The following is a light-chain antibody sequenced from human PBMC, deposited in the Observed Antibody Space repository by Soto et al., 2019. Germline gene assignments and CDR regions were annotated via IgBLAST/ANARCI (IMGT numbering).Light chain of an antibody. J-gene: IGLJ3*02. CDR1: SSNIGASY. CDR2: RND. V-gene: IGLV1-47*01. Sequence: QAVLTQPPSASGTPGQRVTISCSGRSSNIGASYVYWYQQLPGTAPKLLIYRNDQRPSGVPDRFSGSKSGTSASLAISGLRSDDEADYYCAAWDDSLSGPVFGGGTKLNVL. CDR3: AAWDDSLSGPV.